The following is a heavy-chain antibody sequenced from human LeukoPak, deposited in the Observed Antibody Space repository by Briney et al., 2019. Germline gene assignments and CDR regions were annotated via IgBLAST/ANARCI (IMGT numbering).Heavy chain of an antibody. CDR1: GFTFSDYY. J-gene: IGHJ5*02. CDR2: ISSSGSTI. Sequence: GGSLRLSCAASGFTFSDYYMSWIRQAPGKGLEWVSYISSSGSTIYYADSVKGRFTISRDNAKNSLYLQMNSLRAEDTAVYYCASVVCYESMSCWFDPWGQGTLVTVSS. CDR3: ASVVCYESMSCWFDP. D-gene: IGHD2-8*01. V-gene: IGHV3-11*01.